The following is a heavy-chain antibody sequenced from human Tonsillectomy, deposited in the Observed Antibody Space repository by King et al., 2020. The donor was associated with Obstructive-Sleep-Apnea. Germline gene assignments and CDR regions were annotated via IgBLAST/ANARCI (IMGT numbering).Heavy chain of an antibody. V-gene: IGHV3-30*04. CDR3: ARDGKLWEPAGWFEY. Sequence: VQLVESGGGVVRPGRSLRLSCAASGFTFSNYAVHWVRQAPGKGLDCVAVISYGGGNEYYAYSGQGRFTISRDNSKNTLYLQMNSLRPEDTAVYYGARDGKLWEPAGWFEYWGQGTLVTVSS. D-gene: IGHD1-26*01. J-gene: IGHJ4*02. CDR1: GFTFSNYA. CDR2: ISYGGGNE.